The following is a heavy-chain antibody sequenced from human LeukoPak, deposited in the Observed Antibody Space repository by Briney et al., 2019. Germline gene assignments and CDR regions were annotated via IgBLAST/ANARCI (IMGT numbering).Heavy chain of an antibody. J-gene: IGHJ6*03. Sequence: GGSLRLSCAASGFTFSSYSMNWVRQAPGKGLEWVSSISSSSSYIYYADSVEGRFTISRDNAKNSLYLQMNSLRAEDTAVYYCARDNNHYYYYMDVWGKGTTVTVSS. V-gene: IGHV3-21*01. CDR1: GFTFSSYS. CDR3: ARDNNHYYYYMDV. CDR2: ISSSSSYI. D-gene: IGHD1/OR15-1a*01.